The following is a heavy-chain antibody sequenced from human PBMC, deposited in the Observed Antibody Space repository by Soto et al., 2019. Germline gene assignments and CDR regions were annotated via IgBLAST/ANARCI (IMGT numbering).Heavy chain of an antibody. CDR3: AREAIVAGATTGMDV. CDR2: LNPGYPAGRST. Sequence: QVQLVQSGAEVKKPGASVKVSCKASGYTLTTFFMHWVRQAPGQGLEWMGVLNPGYPAGRSTPYAQKFQGRVTMTTDTSTSTVYMELSRLRSDDTAVYYCAREAIVAGATTGMDVWGQGTTVTVSS. D-gene: IGHD1-26*01. CDR1: GYTLTTFF. V-gene: IGHV1-46*01. J-gene: IGHJ6*02.